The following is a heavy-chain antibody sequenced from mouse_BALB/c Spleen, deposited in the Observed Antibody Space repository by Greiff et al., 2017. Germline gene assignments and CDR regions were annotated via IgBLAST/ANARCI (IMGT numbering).Heavy chain of an antibody. V-gene: IGHV2-6-5*01. CDR1: GFSLTDYG. CDR3: AKQRRRYDDGAWFAY. CDR2: IWGGGST. Sequence: VQLVESGPGLVAPSQSLSITCTVSGFSLTDYGVSWIRQPPGKGLEWLGVIWGGGSTYYNSALKSRLSISKDNSKSQVFLKMNSLQTDDTAMYYCAKQRRRYDDGAWFAYWRQGTLVTVSA. J-gene: IGHJ3*01. D-gene: IGHD2-14*01.